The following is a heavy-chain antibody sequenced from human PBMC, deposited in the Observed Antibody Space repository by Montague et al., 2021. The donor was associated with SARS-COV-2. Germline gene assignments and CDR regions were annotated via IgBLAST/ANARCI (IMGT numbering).Heavy chain of an antibody. CDR3: SREGYSVSPSGRYYYYYGMDV. CDR2: IGSSGSVI. V-gene: IGHV3-48*03. CDR1: GFTFSDYE. D-gene: IGHD5/OR15-5a*01. Sequence: SLRLSCAASGFTFSDYEMNWVRQPPGKGLEWVASIGSSGSVIYYAASVKGRFTISRDNAKNSLYLLMNSLRAEDTAIYHCSREGYSVSPSGRYYYYYGMDVWGQGTTVTVSS. J-gene: IGHJ6*02.